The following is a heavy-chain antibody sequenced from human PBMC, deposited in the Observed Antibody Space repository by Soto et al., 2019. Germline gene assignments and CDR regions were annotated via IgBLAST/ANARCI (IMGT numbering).Heavy chain of an antibody. CDR2: ISGSGGST. V-gene: IGHV3-23*01. J-gene: IGHJ4*02. CDR1: GFTFSSYA. D-gene: IGHD3-10*01. CDR3: AKLDGLLWFGEYPSRIFDY. Sequence: GGSLRLSCAASGFTFSSYAMSWVRQAPGKGLEWVSAISGSGGSTYYADSVKGRFTISRDNSKNTLYLQMNSLRAEDTAVYYCAKLDGLLWFGEYPSRIFDYWGQGTLVTVSS.